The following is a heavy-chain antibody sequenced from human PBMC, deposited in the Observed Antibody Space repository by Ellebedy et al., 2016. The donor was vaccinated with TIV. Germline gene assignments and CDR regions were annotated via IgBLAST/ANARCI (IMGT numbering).Heavy chain of an antibody. V-gene: IGHV4-4*07. CDR2: ISTSGST. J-gene: IGHJ4*02. D-gene: IGHD4-11*01. CDR1: GGSINTYY. Sequence: GSLRLXXTVSGGSINTYYWSWIRQPAGKGLEWIGRISTSGSTNYNPSLTSRVTMSVDTSRNQFSLKLTSVTAADTAVYYCASSNDYNKLVYWGQGTLVTVSS. CDR3: ASSNDYNKLVY.